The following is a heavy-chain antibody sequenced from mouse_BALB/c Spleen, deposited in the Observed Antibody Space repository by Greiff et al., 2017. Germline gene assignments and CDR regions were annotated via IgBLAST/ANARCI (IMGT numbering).Heavy chain of an antibody. CDR1: GFNIKDYY. D-gene: IGHD2-1*01. CDR3: ARSDGNYWFAY. CDR2: IDPENGDT. V-gene: IGHV14-4*02. Sequence: VQLKESGAELVRSGASVKLSCTASGFNIKDYYMHWVKQRPEQGLEWIGWIDPENGDTEYAPKFQGKATMTADTSSNTAYLQLSSLTSEDTAVYYCARSDGNYWFAYWGQGTLVTVSA. J-gene: IGHJ3*01.